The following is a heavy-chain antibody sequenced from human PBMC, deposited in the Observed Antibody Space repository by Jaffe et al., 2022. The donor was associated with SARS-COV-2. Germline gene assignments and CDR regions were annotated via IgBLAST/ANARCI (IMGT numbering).Heavy chain of an antibody. CDR3: ARGRFGGLFYFDS. J-gene: IGHJ4*02. CDR1: GFTFSIYW. D-gene: IGHD3-10*01. Sequence: EVQLVESGGGLVQPGGSLRLSCAASGFTFSIYWMTWVRQAPGKGLEWVANINEDGGEKYYVDSVRGRFTISRDSARNSLYLEMNSLRAEDTAMYYCARGRFGGLFYFDSWGQGTLVTVSS. V-gene: IGHV3-7*03. CDR2: INEDGGEK.